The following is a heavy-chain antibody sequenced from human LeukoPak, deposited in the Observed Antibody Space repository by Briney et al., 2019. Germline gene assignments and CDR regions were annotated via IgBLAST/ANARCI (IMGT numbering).Heavy chain of an antibody. CDR1: GFTFSNYW. CDR2: ISSDGSMT. D-gene: IGHD5-18*01. J-gene: IGHJ6*02. CDR3: VPLLWIDWIHV. Sequence: PGGSLRLSCAASGFTFSNYWMFWVRHAPGKGLVWVSRISSDGSMTNYADSVKGRFTNSRDNAKNTLYLQMNSLRAEDTAVYYCVPLLWIDWIHVWGQGTTVTVSS. V-gene: IGHV3-74*01.